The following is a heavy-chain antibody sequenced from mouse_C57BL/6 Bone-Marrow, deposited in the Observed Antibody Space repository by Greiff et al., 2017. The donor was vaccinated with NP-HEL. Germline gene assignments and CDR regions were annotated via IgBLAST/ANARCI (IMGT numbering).Heavy chain of an antibody. CDR3: ARGDDYGSRPFAY. CDR2: IYPRSGNT. CDR1: GYTFTSYG. D-gene: IGHD1-1*01. J-gene: IGHJ3*01. V-gene: IGHV1-81*01. Sequence: VQLQESGAELARPGASVKLSCKASGYTFTSYGISWVKQRTGQGLEWIGEIYPRSGNTYYNEKFKGKATLTADKSSSTAYMELRSLTSADSAVEVCARGDDYGSRPFAYWGQGTLVTVSA.